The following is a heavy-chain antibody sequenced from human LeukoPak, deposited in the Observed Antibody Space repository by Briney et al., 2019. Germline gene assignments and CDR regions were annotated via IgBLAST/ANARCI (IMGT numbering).Heavy chain of an antibody. CDR2: IYPGDSDT. J-gene: IGHJ3*02. CDR3: ARVFAGAFDI. V-gene: IGHV5-51*01. Sequence: HGESLKISCKGSGYSFSSYWIGWVRQMPGKGLEWMGIIYPGDSDTKYSPSFQGQVTISADKSISTAYLQWSSLKASDTAMYYCARVFAGAFDIWGQGTMVAVSS. CDR1: GYSFSSYW.